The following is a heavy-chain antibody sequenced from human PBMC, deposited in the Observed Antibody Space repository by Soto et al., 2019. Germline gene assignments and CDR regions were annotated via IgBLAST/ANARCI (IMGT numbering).Heavy chain of an antibody. CDR1: GYTFSTST. V-gene: IGHV1-18*04. Sequence: LVQSGAEAKKPGTSVKVSCKASGYTFSTSTISWVRQAPGQGLEWLGWIKAYSGNTHYEPKLQGRVTMTTDTSTSTAYLELRSLTNDDTAMYYCAIANYGDDDYWGQGTLVTVSS. D-gene: IGHD4-17*01. CDR2: IKAYSGNT. J-gene: IGHJ4*02. CDR3: AIANYGDDDY.